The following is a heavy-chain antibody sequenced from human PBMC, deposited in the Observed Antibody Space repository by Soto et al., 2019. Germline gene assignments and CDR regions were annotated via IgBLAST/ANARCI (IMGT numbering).Heavy chain of an antibody. D-gene: IGHD3-16*01. Sequence: QITLKESGPTEVKPTETLALTCTCSGFSLATTGVGVGWVRKPPGGALEWIAVVYWDDDTRYNPSLETRLTPTTDTPKNQVSLTMTDMDFVDTATFYFAHVTITSGGTVGDEAFDVWGQGAVVTVSS. CDR2: VYWDDDT. V-gene: IGHV2-5*02. J-gene: IGHJ3*01. CDR1: GFSLATTGVG. CDR3: AHVTITSGGTVGDEAFDV.